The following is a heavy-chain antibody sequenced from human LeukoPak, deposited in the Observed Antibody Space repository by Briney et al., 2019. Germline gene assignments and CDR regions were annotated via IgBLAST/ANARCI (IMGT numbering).Heavy chain of an antibody. CDR2: ISSSGSTI. D-gene: IGHD2/OR15-2a*01. V-gene: IGHV3-48*03. Sequence: GGSLRLSCAASGFTFSSYETNWVRQAPGKGLEWVSYISSSGSTIYYADSVKGRFTISRDNAKNSLYLQMNSLRAEDTAVYYCARDRFLANWFDPWGQGTLVTVSS. CDR1: GFTFSSYE. J-gene: IGHJ5*02. CDR3: ARDRFLANWFDP.